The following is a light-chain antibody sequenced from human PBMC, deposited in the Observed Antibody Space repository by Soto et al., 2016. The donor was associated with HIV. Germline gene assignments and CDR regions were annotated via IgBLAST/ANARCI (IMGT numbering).Light chain of an antibody. Sequence: DIQMTQSPSSLSASVGDRVTITCRASQSISSYLNWYQQKPGNAPKLLIYAASTLQIGVPSRFSGSGSGTDFTLTISSVQPEDFATYFCQQYKNYPLTFGGGTKVEIK. V-gene: IGKV1-39*01. CDR2: AAS. CDR3: QQYKNYPLT. CDR1: QSISSY. J-gene: IGKJ4*01.